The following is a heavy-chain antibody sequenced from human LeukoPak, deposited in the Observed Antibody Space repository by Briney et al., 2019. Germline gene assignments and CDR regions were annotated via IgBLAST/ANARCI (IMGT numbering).Heavy chain of an antibody. CDR2: INHSGST. CDR1: GGSFSGYY. Sequence: KASETLSLTCAVYGGSFSGYYWSWIRQPPGKGLEWIGEINHSGSTNYNPSLKSRVTISVDTSKNQFSLKLSSVTAADTAVYYCARLPTLHCSGGSCYRDYWGQGTLVTVSS. V-gene: IGHV4-34*01. D-gene: IGHD2-15*01. J-gene: IGHJ4*02. CDR3: ARLPTLHCSGGSCYRDY.